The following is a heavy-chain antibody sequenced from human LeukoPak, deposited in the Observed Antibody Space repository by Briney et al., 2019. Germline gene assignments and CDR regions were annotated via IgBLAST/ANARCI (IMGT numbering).Heavy chain of an antibody. D-gene: IGHD1-14*01. J-gene: IGHJ4*02. Sequence: GGSLRLSCAASGFSVSNTYMSWVRQAPGKGLEWVSIIYSGGNTYYADSVKGRFTISRDNSKNTLYLQMNRLRPEDTAVYYCARGPVPAPDYWGQGTLVTVSS. V-gene: IGHV3-53*01. CDR3: ARGPVPAPDY. CDR1: GFSVSNTY. CDR2: IYSGGNT.